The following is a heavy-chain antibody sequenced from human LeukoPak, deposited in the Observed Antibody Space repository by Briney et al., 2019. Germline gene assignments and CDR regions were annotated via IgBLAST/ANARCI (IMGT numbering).Heavy chain of an antibody. CDR1: GGSISSYY. J-gene: IGHJ5*02. D-gene: IGHD5-18*01. CDR2: IYYSGST. Sequence: SETLSLTCTVSGGSISSYYWSWIRQPPGKGLEWIGYIYYSGSTNYNPSLKSRVTISVDTSKNQFSLKLSSVTAADTAVYYCARQYVGYSPNWFDPWGQGTLVTVSS. V-gene: IGHV4-59*08. CDR3: ARQYVGYSPNWFDP.